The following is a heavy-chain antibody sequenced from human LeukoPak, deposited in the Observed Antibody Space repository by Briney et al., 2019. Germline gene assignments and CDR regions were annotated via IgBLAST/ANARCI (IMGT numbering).Heavy chain of an antibody. CDR3: AKGKHCSSTSCSSKYYYGMDV. J-gene: IGHJ6*02. CDR2: IPYDGSNK. CDR1: GFTFSSYG. V-gene: IGHV3-30*18. Sequence: PGGSLRLSCAASGFTFSSYGMHWVRQAPGKGLEWVAVIPYDGSNKYYADSVKGRFTISRDNSKNTLYLQMNSLRAEDTAVYYCAKGKHCSSTSCSSKYYYGMDVWGQGTTVTVSS. D-gene: IGHD2-2*01.